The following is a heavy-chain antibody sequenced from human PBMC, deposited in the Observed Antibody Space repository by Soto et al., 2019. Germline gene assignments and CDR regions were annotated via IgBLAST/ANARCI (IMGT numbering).Heavy chain of an antibody. CDR3: ATRSPAFDY. CDR1: GYTFTNFG. CDR2: VTTDKGKT. J-gene: IGHJ4*02. Sequence: QVQLVQSGPEVKKPGASVKVSCKTSGYTFTNFGIIWVRHAPGQGLEWMGWVTTDKGKTTYEQKFQGRVTMTTDTSTSRGYRAWRRLRSDDTAVYYCATRSPAFDYWGQGALVTVSS. V-gene: IGHV1-18*01.